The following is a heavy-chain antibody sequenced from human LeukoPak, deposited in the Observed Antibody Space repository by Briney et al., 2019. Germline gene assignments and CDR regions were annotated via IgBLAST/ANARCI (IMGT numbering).Heavy chain of an antibody. J-gene: IGHJ4*02. CDR3: ARLYYYDSSGYYYFYDY. D-gene: IGHD3-22*01. CDR1: GGSISSYY. CDR2: IYYSGST. V-gene: IGHV4-59*01. Sequence: PSETLSLTCTVSGGSISSYYWSWIRQPPGKGLEWIGYIYYSGSTNYNPSLKSRVTISVATSKNQFSLKLSSVTAADTAVYYCARLYYYDSSGYYYFYDYWGQGTLVTVSS.